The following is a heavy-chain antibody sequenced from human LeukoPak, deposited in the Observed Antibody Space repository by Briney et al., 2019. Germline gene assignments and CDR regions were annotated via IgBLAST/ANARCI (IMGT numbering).Heavy chain of an antibody. J-gene: IGHJ3*02. Sequence: SETLSLTCTVSGGSISSSSYYWGWIRQPPGKGREWIGSIYYSGSTYYNPSLKSRVTISVDTSKNQFSLKLSSVTAADTAVYYCARHESRDPFDIWGQGTMVTVSS. CDR1: GGSISSSSYY. CDR3: ARHESRDPFDI. CDR2: IYYSGST. V-gene: IGHV4-39*01.